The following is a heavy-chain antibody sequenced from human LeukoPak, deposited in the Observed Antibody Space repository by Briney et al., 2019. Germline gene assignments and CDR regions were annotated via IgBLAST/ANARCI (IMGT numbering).Heavy chain of an antibody. D-gene: IGHD2/OR15-2a*01. CDR2: IYYSGST. CDR1: GGSISSSSYY. CDR3: ARGATSLSYFDS. J-gene: IGHJ4*02. V-gene: IGHV4-39*07. Sequence: PSETLSLTCTVSGGSISSSSYYWGWIRQPPGKGLEWIGSIYYSGSTNYNPSLKSPVTISVDTSKNQFSLKLSSVTAADTAVYYCARGATSLSYFDSRGQGTLVTVSS.